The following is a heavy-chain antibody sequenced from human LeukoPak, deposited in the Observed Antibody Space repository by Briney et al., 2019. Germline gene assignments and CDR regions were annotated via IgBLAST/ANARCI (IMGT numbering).Heavy chain of an antibody. CDR1: NDSISSGDYY. D-gene: IGHD5-12*01. CDR2: VYYSGTA. J-gene: IGHJ5*02. Sequence: SETLSLTCTVSNDSISSGDYYWSWIRQSPGKGLEWIGYVYYSGTAYYNPSLKSRLTISVDTSKNQFSLKLSSVTAADTAVYYCARDRSGYDLLDPWGLGTLVTVSS. V-gene: IGHV4-30-4*01. CDR3: ARDRSGYDLLDP.